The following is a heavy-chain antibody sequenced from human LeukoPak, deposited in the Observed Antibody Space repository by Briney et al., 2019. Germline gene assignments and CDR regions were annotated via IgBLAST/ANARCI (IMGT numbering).Heavy chain of an antibody. CDR2: IWYDGSNK. V-gene: IGHV3-33*01. J-gene: IGHJ4*02. CDR3: ARGGYSYPWVLDY. D-gene: IGHD5-18*01. Sequence: GGSLRLSCAASGFTFSSYGMHWVRQAPGKGLEWVAVIWYDGSNKYYADSVKGRFTISRDNSKNTLYLQMNSLRAEDTAVYYCARGGYSYPWVLDYWGQGTLVTVSS. CDR1: GFTFSSYG.